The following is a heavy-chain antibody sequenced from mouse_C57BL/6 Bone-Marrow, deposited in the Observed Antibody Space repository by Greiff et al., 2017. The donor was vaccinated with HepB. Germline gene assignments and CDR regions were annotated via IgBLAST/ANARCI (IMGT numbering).Heavy chain of an antibody. Sequence: VQLQQSGAELVRPGTSVKLSCKASGYTFTSYWMHWVKQRPGQGLEWIGVIDPSDSYTNYNQKFKGKATLTVDTSSSTAYMQLSSLTSEDSAVYYCARSTVVALYWYFDVWGTGTTVTVSS. D-gene: IGHD1-1*01. CDR2: IDPSDSYT. J-gene: IGHJ1*03. V-gene: IGHV1-59*01. CDR3: ARSTVVALYWYFDV. CDR1: GYTFTSYW.